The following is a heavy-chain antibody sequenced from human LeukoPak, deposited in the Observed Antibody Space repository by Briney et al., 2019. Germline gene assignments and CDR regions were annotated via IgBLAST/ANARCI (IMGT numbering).Heavy chain of an antibody. Sequence: SETLSLTCTVSGGSISSYYWSWIRQPPGKGLEWIGYIYYSGSTNYNPSLKSRVTISVDTSKNQFSLKLSSVTAADTAVYYCARHWRSFDSSGSYSFDYWGQGTLVTVSS. CDR1: GGSISSYY. CDR2: IYYSGST. D-gene: IGHD3-22*01. V-gene: IGHV4-59*08. J-gene: IGHJ4*02. CDR3: ARHWRSFDSSGSYSFDY.